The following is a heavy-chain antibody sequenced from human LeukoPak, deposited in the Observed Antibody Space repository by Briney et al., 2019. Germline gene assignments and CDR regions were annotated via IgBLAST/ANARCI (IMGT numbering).Heavy chain of an antibody. Sequence: GGSLRLSCAVSGFTVVTNYMSWVRQAPGKGLEWVSVIYAGGATYYSDSVRGRFTISRDNSKNTLYLQMNSLRAEDTAVYYCARDLNWGQGTLVTVSS. CDR3: ARDLN. CDR1: GFTVVTNY. V-gene: IGHV3-66*01. J-gene: IGHJ4*02. CDR2: IYAGGAT.